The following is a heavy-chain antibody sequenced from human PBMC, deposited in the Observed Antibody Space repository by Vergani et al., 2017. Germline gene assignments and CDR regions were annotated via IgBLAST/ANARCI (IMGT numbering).Heavy chain of an antibody. J-gene: IGHJ4*02. Sequence: EVQLLESGGSLKQPGGSVRLSCAASGFTFSTYAMHWVRQAPGKGLEWVSALTGGGVSTYYADSFKGRFIISRDNSRDTLYLQMNSLRPEATATYYCVKDAGSYENFFDSWGQGTLVTVSS. V-gene: IGHV3-23*01. CDR2: LTGGGVST. CDR3: VKDAGSYENFFDS. D-gene: IGHD1-26*01. CDR1: GFTFSTYA.